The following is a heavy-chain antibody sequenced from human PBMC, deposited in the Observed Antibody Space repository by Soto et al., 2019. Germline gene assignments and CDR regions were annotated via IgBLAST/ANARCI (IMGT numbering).Heavy chain of an antibody. CDR1: GCSISSGGYY. CDR3: AIFRPWGGYQVFLYF. J-gene: IGHJ4*02. V-gene: IGHV4-31*03. D-gene: IGHD5-12*01. CDR2: IYYSGST. Sequence: SETPSLTCTVYGCSISSGGYYWSWILHHPGKGLEWIGYIYYSGSTYYNPSLKSRVTISVDTSKNQFSLKLSSVTAADTAVYYCAIFRPWGGYQVFLYFCGQGTLVIVSS.